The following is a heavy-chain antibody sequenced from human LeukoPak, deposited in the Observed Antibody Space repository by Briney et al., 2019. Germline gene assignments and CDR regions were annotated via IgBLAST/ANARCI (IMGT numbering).Heavy chain of an antibody. CDR3: ARGQYDFQTTYYYMDV. V-gene: IGHV4-34*01. CDR2: INHSGST. D-gene: IGHD3-3*01. CDR1: GFTFSRSW. J-gene: IGHJ6*03. Sequence: GSLRLSCAASGFTFSRSWMGWVRQPPGKGLEWIGEINHSGSTNYNPSLKSRVTISVDTSKNQFSLKLSSVTAADTAVYYCARGQYDFQTTYYYMDVWGKGTTVTVSS.